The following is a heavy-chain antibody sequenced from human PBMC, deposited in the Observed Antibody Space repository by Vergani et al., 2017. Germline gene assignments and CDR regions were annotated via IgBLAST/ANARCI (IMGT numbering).Heavy chain of an antibody. CDR1: GYTFTSYY. CDR3: ARDVRVVPAAAYYMDV. Sequence: QVQLVQSGAEVKKPGASVKVSCKASGYTFTSYYMHWVRQAPGQGLEWMGIINPSGGSTSYAQKFQGRVTMTRDTSTSTVYMELSRLRSDDTAMYYCARDVRVVPAAAYYMDVWGKGTTVTVSS. J-gene: IGHJ6*03. V-gene: IGHV1-46*01. CDR2: INPSGGST. D-gene: IGHD2-2*01.